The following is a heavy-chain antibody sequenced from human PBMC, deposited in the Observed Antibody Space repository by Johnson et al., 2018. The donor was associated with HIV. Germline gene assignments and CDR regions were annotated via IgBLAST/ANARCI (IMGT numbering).Heavy chain of an antibody. CDR2: ITSSGSVI. D-gene: IGHD3-10*01. J-gene: IGHJ3*02. V-gene: IGHV3-11*04. Sequence: QMLLVESGGGLVKPGGSLRLSCAASGFTFSDYYMSWIRQAPGKGLEWVSSITSSGSVIHYADSVKGRFTISRDNAKNSLYLVMNSLRAEDTAVYYCANTSPGSGSFGAFDIWGQGTMVTVSS. CDR3: ANTSPGSGSFGAFDI. CDR1: GFTFSDYY.